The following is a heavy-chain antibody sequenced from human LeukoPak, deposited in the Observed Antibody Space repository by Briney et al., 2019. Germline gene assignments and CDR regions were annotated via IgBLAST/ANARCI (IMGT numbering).Heavy chain of an antibody. CDR3: ARDLSGSYFHYYYGMDV. V-gene: IGHV1-18*01. D-gene: IGHD1-26*01. CDR2: ISAYNGNT. Sequence: SVKVSCKASGYTFTSYGISWVRQAPGQGLEWMGWISAYNGNTNYAQKLQGRVTMTTDTSTSTAYMELRSLRSDDTAVYYCARDLSGSYFHYYYGMDVWGQGTTVTVSS. CDR1: GYTFTSYG. J-gene: IGHJ6*02.